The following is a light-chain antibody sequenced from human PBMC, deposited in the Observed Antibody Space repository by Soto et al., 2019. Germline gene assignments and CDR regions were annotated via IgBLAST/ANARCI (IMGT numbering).Light chain of an antibody. V-gene: IGKV1-9*01. J-gene: IGKJ1*01. Sequence: DIQLTQSPSFLSASVGDRVTITCRASQGISNYLSWYQQKPGKAPKLLIYAASTLQSEVPSRFSGSGSGTEFTLTISSLQAEDFATYYCQQVNNFPWGFGQGTKVEIK. CDR2: AAS. CDR1: QGISNY. CDR3: QQVNNFPWG.